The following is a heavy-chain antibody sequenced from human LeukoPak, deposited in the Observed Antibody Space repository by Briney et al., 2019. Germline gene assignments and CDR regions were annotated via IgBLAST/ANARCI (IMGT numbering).Heavy chain of an antibody. CDR3: ARGSVASSGFDY. V-gene: IGHV3-21*01. CDR2: ISSSSSYI. J-gene: IGHJ4*02. Sequence: GGSLRLSCAASGFTLSSYAMSWVRQAPGKGLEWVSSISSSSSYIYYADSVKGRFTISRDNAKNSLYLQMNSLRAEDTAVYYCARGSVASSGFDYWGQGTLVTVSS. CDR1: GFTLSSYA. D-gene: IGHD3-22*01.